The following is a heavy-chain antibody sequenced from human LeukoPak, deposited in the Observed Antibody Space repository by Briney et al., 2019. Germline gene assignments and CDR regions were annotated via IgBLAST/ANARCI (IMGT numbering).Heavy chain of an antibody. Sequence: SETLSLTCSVSGDSVSRSDSYWDWIRQPPGKGLEWIGTIYYSGSTYYNPSLKSRVTISVDTSKNQFSLKLSSVTAADTAVYYCARVKQVRGRYYYYYYYMDVWGKGTTVTVSS. D-gene: IGHD3-10*01. V-gene: IGHV4-39*01. CDR3: ARVKQVRGRYYYYYYYMDV. CDR1: GDSVSRSDSY. J-gene: IGHJ6*03. CDR2: IYYSGST.